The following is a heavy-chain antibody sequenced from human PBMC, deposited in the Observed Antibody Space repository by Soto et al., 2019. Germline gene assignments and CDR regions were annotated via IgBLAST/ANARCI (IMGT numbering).Heavy chain of an antibody. CDR3: ARQYSSGSSNWFDP. Sequence: SVKVSCKASGRTFSSYAISWVRQAPGQGLEWMGGIIPIFGTANYAQKFQGRVTITADESTSTAYMELSSLRLEDTAVYYCARQYSSGSSNWFDPWGQGTLVTVSS. D-gene: IGHD6-19*01. CDR1: GRTFSSYA. CDR2: IIPIFGTA. J-gene: IGHJ5*02. V-gene: IGHV1-69*13.